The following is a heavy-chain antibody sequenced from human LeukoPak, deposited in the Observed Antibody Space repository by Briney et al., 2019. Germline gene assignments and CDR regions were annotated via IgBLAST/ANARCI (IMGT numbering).Heavy chain of an antibody. CDR3: ATVVWGGASFGI. V-gene: IGHV4-59*11. J-gene: IGHJ3*02. CDR2: MFYDGST. D-gene: IGHD7-27*01. Sequence: SETLSLTCLVSGAAMSSHYWSWIRQTPGRGLEWIGYMFYDGSTNSNPTLKSRVTLSVDTSKNQFSLRLISVTAEDTAIYYCATVVWGGASFGIWGPGTMVIVSS. CDR1: GAAMSSHY.